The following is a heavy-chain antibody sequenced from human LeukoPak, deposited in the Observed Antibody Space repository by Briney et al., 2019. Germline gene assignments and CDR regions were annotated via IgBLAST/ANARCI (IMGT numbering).Heavy chain of an antibody. CDR3: ARERTGFYAEY. J-gene: IGHJ4*02. V-gene: IGHV3-30*04. D-gene: IGHD3/OR15-3a*01. CDR1: GFTFSHYA. CDR2: ISYDGSVQ. Sequence: GGSLRLSCAASGFTFSHYAMYWVRQAQGKGLEWVALISYDGSVQYYADSVKGRFTISRDSPKNTLYLQMNSLRPEDTAVYYCARERTGFYAEYWGQGTLVTVSS.